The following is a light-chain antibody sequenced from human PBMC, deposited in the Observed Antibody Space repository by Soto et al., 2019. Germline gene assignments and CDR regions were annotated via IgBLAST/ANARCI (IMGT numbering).Light chain of an antibody. CDR3: QPYNNWPPWT. J-gene: IGKJ1*01. Sequence: EIVLTQSPGTLSLSPGERAALSCRASQSVSSHLAWYQQTPGQAPRLLIYGASTRATGIPGRFSGSGSGTELTLTISSLQSEDFAVYYCQPYNNWPPWTFGQGTKGDIK. CDR2: GAS. CDR1: QSVSSH. V-gene: IGKV3-15*01.